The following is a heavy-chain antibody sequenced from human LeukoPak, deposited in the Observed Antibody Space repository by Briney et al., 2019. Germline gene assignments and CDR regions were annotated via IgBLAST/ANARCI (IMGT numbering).Heavy chain of an antibody. J-gene: IGHJ4*02. CDR2: INPNSGGT. Sequence: GASVKVSCKASGYSFTGYYMHWVRQAPGQGLEWMGCINPNSGGTDYAQKFQGRVTMTRDTSISTAYMELSRLTSDDTAVYYCAGLSGYDPYYFDYWGRGTLVTVSS. D-gene: IGHD5-12*01. V-gene: IGHV1-2*02. CDR1: GYSFTGYY. CDR3: AGLSGYDPYYFDY.